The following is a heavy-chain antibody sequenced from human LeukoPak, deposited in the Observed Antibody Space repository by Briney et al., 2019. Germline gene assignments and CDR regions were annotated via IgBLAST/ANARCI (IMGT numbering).Heavy chain of an antibody. CDR1: GFTFSKVW. J-gene: IGHJ5*02. Sequence: GGSLRLSCAASGFTFSKVWMTWVRQAPGKGLEWVGRIRSKTDGGASEYAAPVKGRFSISRDDSNNTLYLEMISLKAEDTAIYYCTTDVNRFMVTASSWGQGTLVTVSS. CDR3: TTDVNRFMVTASS. V-gene: IGHV3-15*01. D-gene: IGHD2-21*02. CDR2: IRSKTDGGAS.